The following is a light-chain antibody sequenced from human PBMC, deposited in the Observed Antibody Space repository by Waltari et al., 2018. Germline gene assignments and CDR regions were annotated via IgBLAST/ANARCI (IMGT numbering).Light chain of an antibody. CDR1: QSVSSN. Sequence: EIVLTQSPGTLSLSPGESATLSCRASQSVSSNSAWYQQKPGQAPRLLIYDASSRATGIPDRFSGSGSGTDFTLTISRLEPEDFAVYYCQQYGSSQGTFGQGTKVEIK. CDR2: DAS. V-gene: IGKV3-20*01. CDR3: QQYGSSQGT. J-gene: IGKJ1*01.